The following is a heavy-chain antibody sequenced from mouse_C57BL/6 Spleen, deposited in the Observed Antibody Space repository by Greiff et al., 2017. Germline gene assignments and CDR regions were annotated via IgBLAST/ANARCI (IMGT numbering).Heavy chain of an antibody. CDR2: IDPENGDT. J-gene: IGHJ2*01. Sequence: VQLKQSGAELVRPGASVKLSCTASGFNIKDDYMHWVKQRPEQGLEWIGWIDPENGDTEYASKFQGKATITADTSSNTAYLQLSSLTSEDTAVYYCTTGPYGGLFDYWGQGTTLTVSA. D-gene: IGHD1-1*01. V-gene: IGHV14-4*01. CDR1: GFNIKDDY. CDR3: TTGPYGGLFDY.